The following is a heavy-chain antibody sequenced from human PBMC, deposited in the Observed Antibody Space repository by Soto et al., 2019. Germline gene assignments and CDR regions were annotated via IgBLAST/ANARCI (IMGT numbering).Heavy chain of an antibody. CDR1: GYTFTSYG. J-gene: IGHJ3*02. D-gene: IGHD3-22*01. CDR3: ARDSDDSSGYNVIYAFDI. Sequence: ASVKVSCKASGYTFTSYGISWVRQAPGQGLEWMGWISAYNGNTNYAQKLQGRVTMTTDTSTSTAYMELRSLRSDDTAVYYCARDSDDSSGYNVIYAFDIWGQGTMVTVS. CDR2: ISAYNGNT. V-gene: IGHV1-18*01.